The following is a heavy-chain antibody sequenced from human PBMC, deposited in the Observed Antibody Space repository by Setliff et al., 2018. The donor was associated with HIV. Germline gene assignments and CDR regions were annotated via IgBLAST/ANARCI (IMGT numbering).Heavy chain of an antibody. CDR2: IYYTGST. V-gene: IGHV4-59*01. J-gene: IGHJ2*01. Sequence: NPSETLSLTCSVSGDSIRSYYWSWIRQPPGKGLEWIGYIYYTGSTNYNPSLKSRVTISVDTSKNQFSLKLGSVTAADTAVYYRARDPGIVPIGYFDLWGRGTLVTVSS. CDR3: ARDPGIVPIGYFDL. CDR1: GDSIRSYY. D-gene: IGHD2-15*01.